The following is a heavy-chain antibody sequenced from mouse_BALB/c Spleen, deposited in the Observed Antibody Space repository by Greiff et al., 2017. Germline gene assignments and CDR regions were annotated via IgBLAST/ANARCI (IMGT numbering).Heavy chain of an antibody. Sequence: EVQLQESGGGLVKPGGSLKLSCAASGFTFSSYAMSWVRQSPEKRLEWVAEISSGGSYTYYPDTVTGRFTISRDNAKNTLYLEMSSLRSEDTAMYYCARAEVSYAMDYWGQGTSVTVSS. V-gene: IGHV5-9-4*01. CDR1: GFTFSSYA. CDR2: ISSGGSYT. J-gene: IGHJ4*01. D-gene: IGHD2-13*01. CDR3: ARAEVSYAMDY.